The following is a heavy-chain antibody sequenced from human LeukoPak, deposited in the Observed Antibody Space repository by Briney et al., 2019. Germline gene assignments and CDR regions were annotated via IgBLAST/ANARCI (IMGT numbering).Heavy chain of an antibody. CDR1: GGSISSGTW. J-gene: IGHJ6*02. CDR2: IYHSGST. CDR3: ARDRGSSGWYGGAYYYGMDV. V-gene: IGHV4-4*02. D-gene: IGHD6-19*01. Sequence: SGTLSLTCAVSGGSISSGTWWTWVRQPPGKGLEWIGEIYHSGSTYYNPSLKSRVTISVDTSKNQFSLKLSSVTAADTAVYYCARDRGSSGWYGGAYYYGMDVWGQGTTVTVSS.